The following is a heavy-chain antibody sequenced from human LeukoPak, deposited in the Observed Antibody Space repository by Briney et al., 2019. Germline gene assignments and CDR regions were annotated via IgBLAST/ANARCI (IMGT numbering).Heavy chain of an antibody. Sequence: SETLSLTCAVYGGSFSGYYWSWIRQPPGKGLEWIGEINHSGSTNYNPSLKSRVTISVDTSKDQFSLKLSSVTAADTAVYYCAGRQLDVWGQGTMVTVSS. CDR1: GGSFSGYY. J-gene: IGHJ3*01. D-gene: IGHD2-2*01. CDR3: AGRQLDV. V-gene: IGHV4-34*01. CDR2: INHSGST.